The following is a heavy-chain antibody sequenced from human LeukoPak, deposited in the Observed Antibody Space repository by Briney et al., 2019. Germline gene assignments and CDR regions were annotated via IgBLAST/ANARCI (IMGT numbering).Heavy chain of an antibody. D-gene: IGHD6-13*01. CDR1: GFTFSSYS. CDR3: AREPVSIAAAGIDY. Sequence: GGSLRLSCAASGFTFSSYSMNWVRQAPGKGLEWVSSISISSSYIYYADSVKGRFTISRDNAKNSLYLQMNGLRAEATAVYYCAREPVSIAAAGIDYSGQGTLVTVSS. J-gene: IGHJ4*02. CDR2: ISISSSYI. V-gene: IGHV3-21*01.